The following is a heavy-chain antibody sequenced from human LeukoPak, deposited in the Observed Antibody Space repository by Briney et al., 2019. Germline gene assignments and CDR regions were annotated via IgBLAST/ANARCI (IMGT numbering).Heavy chain of an antibody. Sequence: GGSLRLSCAASEFSVGSNFMTWVRQAPGKGLEWVSTISGSGDSTYYADSVRGRFTISRDNSKNTLYLQIHSLRDDDTAVYYCATATLYLLPQTLDYWGQGTLVTVSS. V-gene: IGHV3-23*01. D-gene: IGHD1-26*01. CDR3: ATATLYLLPQTLDY. CDR2: ISGSGDST. CDR1: EFSVGSNF. J-gene: IGHJ4*02.